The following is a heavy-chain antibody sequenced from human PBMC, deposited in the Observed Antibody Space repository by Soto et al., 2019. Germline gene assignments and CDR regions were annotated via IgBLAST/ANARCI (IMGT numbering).Heavy chain of an antibody. V-gene: IGHV3-53*01. J-gene: IGHJ6*02. CDR2: IYSGGNT. Sequence: GGSLRLSCAASGFTVGSNYVNWVRQAPGKGLEWVSVIYSGGNTYYADSVKGRFTISRDNSKNTLYLQMNSLRAEDTAVYYCARGFKDSYGYYYYGMDVWGQGTTVTVSS. CDR3: ARGFKDSYGYYYYGMDV. D-gene: IGHD5-18*01. CDR1: GFTVGSNY.